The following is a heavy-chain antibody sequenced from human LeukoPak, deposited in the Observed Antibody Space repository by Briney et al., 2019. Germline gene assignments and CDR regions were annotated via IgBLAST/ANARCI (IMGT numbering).Heavy chain of an antibody. J-gene: IGHJ5*02. V-gene: IGHV1-18*01. CDR1: GYTFTSYG. CDR3: ARLGSNYYGSGSYYTWRESWFDP. Sequence: ASVKVSCKASGYTFTSYGISWVRQAPGQGLEWMGWISTYNGNTNYAQKLQGRVTMTTDTSTSTAYMELRSLRSDDTAVYYCARLGSNYYGSGSYYTWRESWFDPWGQGTLVTVSS. CDR2: ISTYNGNT. D-gene: IGHD3-10*01.